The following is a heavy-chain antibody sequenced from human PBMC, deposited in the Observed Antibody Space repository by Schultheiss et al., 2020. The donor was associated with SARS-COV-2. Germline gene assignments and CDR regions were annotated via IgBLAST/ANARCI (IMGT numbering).Heavy chain of an antibody. CDR3: TTFVRGAFDI. V-gene: IGHV3-73*01. CDR2: IRSKANSYAT. Sequence: GGSLRLSCAASGFTFSGSAMHWVRQASGKGLEWVGRIRSKANSYATAYAASVKGRFTISRDDSKNTLYLQMNSLKTEDTAVYYCTTFVRGAFDIWGQGTMVTVSS. CDR1: GFTFSGSA. J-gene: IGHJ3*02. D-gene: IGHD3-10*01.